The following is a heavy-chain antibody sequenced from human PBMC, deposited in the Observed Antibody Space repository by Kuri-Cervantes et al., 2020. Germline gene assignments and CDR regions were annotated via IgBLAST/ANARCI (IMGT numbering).Heavy chain of an antibody. D-gene: IGHD6-19*01. Sequence: GGSLRLSCAASGFTFNRYGIHWVRQAPGKGLDWVAVISYDGSNKYYADSVKGRFTISRDNSKNTLYLQMNSLRDEDTAMYYCARDSTGWYYFDYWGQGTLVTVSS. CDR1: GFTFNRYG. V-gene: IGHV3-30*03. J-gene: IGHJ4*02. CDR3: ARDSTGWYYFDY. CDR2: ISYDGSNK.